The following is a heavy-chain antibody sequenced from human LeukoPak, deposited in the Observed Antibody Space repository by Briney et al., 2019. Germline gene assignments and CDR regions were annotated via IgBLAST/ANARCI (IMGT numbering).Heavy chain of an antibody. Sequence: GGSLRLSCAASGFTFSNYGMHWVRQAPGKGLEWVAVIWDDGSNQKYADSVKGRFTISRDNSKNTLYLQMNSLRAEDTAVYYCARGRGSSWYFDYWGQGTLVTVSS. J-gene: IGHJ4*02. V-gene: IGHV3-33*08. CDR3: ARGRGSSWYFDY. D-gene: IGHD6-13*01. CDR1: GFTFSNYG. CDR2: IWDDGSNQ.